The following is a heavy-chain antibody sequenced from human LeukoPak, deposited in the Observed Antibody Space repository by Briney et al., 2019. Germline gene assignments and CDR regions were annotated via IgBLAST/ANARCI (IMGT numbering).Heavy chain of an antibody. CDR1: GYTFTSYG. D-gene: IGHD5-12*01. CDR3: AREVSGYDFYYYYYMDV. Sequence: ASVKVSCKASGYTFTSYGISWVRQAPGQGLEWMGWISAYNGNTNYAQKLQGRVAMTTDTSTSTAYMELRSLRSDDTAVYYCAREVSGYDFYYYYYMDVWGKGTTVTVSS. V-gene: IGHV1-18*01. CDR2: ISAYNGNT. J-gene: IGHJ6*03.